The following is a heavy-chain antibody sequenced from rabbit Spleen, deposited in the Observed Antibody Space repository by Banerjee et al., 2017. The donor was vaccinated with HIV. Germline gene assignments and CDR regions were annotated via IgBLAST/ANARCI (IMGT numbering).Heavy chain of an antibody. CDR1: GFSFTDRDV. V-gene: IGHV1S45*01. Sequence: QQQLEESGGGLVKPGGSLTLTCKASGFSFTDRDVMCWVRQAPGKGLQWIACINTYTGKPVYATWAKGRFTISRTSSTTVTLQMTSLTAADTATYFCARDLVAVIGWNFNLWGPGTLVTVS. J-gene: IGHJ4*01. CDR2: INTYTGKP. CDR3: ARDLVAVIGWNFNL. D-gene: IGHD1-1*01.